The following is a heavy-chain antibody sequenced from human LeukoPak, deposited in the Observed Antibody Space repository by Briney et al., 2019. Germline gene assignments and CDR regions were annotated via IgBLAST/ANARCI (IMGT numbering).Heavy chain of an antibody. Sequence: GGSLRLSCAASGFTFSSYAMHWVRQAPGKGLEWVAVISYDGSNKYYADSVKGRFTISRDNSKNTLYLQMNSLRAEDTAVYYCARDRGGYCSGGSCYYFDYWGQGTLVTVSS. CDR3: ARDRGGYCSGGSCYYFDY. V-gene: IGHV3-30-3*01. CDR1: GFTFSSYA. D-gene: IGHD2-15*01. CDR2: ISYDGSNK. J-gene: IGHJ4*02.